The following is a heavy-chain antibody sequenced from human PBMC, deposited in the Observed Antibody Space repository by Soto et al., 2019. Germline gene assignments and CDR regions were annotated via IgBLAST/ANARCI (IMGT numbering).Heavy chain of an antibody. CDR3: AKDQGSSWYEIDY. J-gene: IGHJ4*02. V-gene: IGHV3-23*01. CDR2: ISGSGGST. D-gene: IGHD6-13*01. CDR1: GFTFSNYA. Sequence: EVQLLESGGGLVQPGGSLRLSCAASGFTFSNYAVTWVRQAPGKGLEWGSTISGSGGSTYYADSVKGRCTISRDNSKNTLYLQMNSLRAEDTAVYYCAKDQGSSWYEIDYWGQGTLVTVSS.